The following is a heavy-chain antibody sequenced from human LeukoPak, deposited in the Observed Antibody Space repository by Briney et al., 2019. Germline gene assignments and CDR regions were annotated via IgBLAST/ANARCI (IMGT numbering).Heavy chain of an antibody. CDR3: ARDLNYYDSSGYSLGAFDI. J-gene: IGHJ3*02. V-gene: IGHV3-30-3*01. CDR1: GFTFSSYA. Sequence: GGSLRLSCAASGFTFSSYAMHWVRQAPGKELEWVAVISYDGSNKYYADSVKGRFTISRDNSKNTLYLQMNSLRAEDTAVYYCARDLNYYDSSGYSLGAFDIWGQGTMVTVSS. CDR2: ISYDGSNK. D-gene: IGHD3-22*01.